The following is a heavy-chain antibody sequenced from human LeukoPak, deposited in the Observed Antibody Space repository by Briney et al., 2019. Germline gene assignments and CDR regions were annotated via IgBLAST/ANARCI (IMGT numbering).Heavy chain of an antibody. CDR3: ARAAAGTIDYYYYYGMDV. D-gene: IGHD6-13*01. V-gene: IGHV4-39*01. J-gene: IGHJ6*02. CDR2: IYYSGST. Sequence: PSETLSLTCTVSGGSISSSIYYWGWIRQPPGKGLEWIGSIYYSGSTYYNPSLKSRVTISVDTSKNQFSLKLSSVTAADTAVYYCARAAAGTIDYYYYYGMDVWGQGTTVTVSS. CDR1: GGSISSSIYY.